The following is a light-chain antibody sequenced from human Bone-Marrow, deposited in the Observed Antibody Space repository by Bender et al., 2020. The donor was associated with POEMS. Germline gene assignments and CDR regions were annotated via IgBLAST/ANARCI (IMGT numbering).Light chain of an antibody. Sequence: QSALTQPRSVSGSPGQSVTISCTGTSGDVGGYNYVSWYQQHPGKAPKLMIYDITKRPSGVPDRFSGSRSGNTASLTISGLQSEDEGDYYCSSWDDSLSGWVFGGGTKLTVL. CDR3: SSWDDSLSGWV. CDR1: SGDVGGYNY. V-gene: IGLV2-11*01. CDR2: DIT. J-gene: IGLJ3*02.